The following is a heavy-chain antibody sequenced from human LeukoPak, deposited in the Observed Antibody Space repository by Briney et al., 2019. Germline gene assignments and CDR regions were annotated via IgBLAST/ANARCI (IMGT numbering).Heavy chain of an antibody. J-gene: IGHJ5*02. Sequence: GGSLRLSCAASGFTFSSYGMHWVRQAPGKGLEWVAFIRYDGSNKYYADSVKGRFTISRDNSKNTLYLQMNSLRAEDTAVYYCAKSNHVSLVVGDIVVVPAATWFDPWGQGTLVTVSS. CDR2: IRYDGSNK. V-gene: IGHV3-30*02. D-gene: IGHD2-2*01. CDR1: GFTFSSYG. CDR3: AKSNHVSLVVGDIVVVPAATWFDP.